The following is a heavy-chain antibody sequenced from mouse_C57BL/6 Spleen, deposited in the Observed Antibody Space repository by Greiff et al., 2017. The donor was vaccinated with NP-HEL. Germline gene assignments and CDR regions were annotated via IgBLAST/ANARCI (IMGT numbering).Heavy chain of an antibody. J-gene: IGHJ1*03. CDR1: GFSLTSYG. CDR2: IWSGGST. CDR3: ARTGTEGYFDV. V-gene: IGHV2-2*01. D-gene: IGHD4-1*01. Sequence: VKLVESGPGLVQPSQSLSITCTVSGFSLTSYGVHWVRQSPGKGLEWLGVIWSGGSTDYNAAIISRLSISKDNSKSQVFFKMNSLQADDTAIYYCARTGTEGYFDVWGTGTTVTVSS.